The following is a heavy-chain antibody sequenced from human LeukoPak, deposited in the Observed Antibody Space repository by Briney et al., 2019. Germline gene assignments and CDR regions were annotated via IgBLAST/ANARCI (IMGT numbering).Heavy chain of an antibody. CDR2: ISSSSSYI. Sequence: GGSLRLSYAASGFTFSSYSMNWVRQAPGKGLEWVSSISSSSSYIYYTDSQQGRFTISRDNAKNSLYLQMNSLRAEDTAVYYCARESGMDVWGQGTTVTVSS. CDR3: ARESGMDV. CDR1: GFTFSSYS. V-gene: IGHV3-21*01. J-gene: IGHJ6*02.